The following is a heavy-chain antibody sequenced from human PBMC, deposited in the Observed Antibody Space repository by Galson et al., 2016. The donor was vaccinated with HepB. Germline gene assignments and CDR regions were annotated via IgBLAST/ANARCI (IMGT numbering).Heavy chain of an antibody. CDR3: AQYGGLADS. J-gene: IGHJ4*02. V-gene: IGHV3-7*01. D-gene: IGHD3-16*01. CDR1: GLNFWTYW. CDR2: ISHDGRDQ. Sequence: SLRLSCAASGLNFWTYWMTWVRQAPGKGPEWVASISHDGRDQRYVDSVKGRFTISRDNARNSLYLQMKSLRVDDTAVYYCAQYGGLADSWGQGTLVTVSS.